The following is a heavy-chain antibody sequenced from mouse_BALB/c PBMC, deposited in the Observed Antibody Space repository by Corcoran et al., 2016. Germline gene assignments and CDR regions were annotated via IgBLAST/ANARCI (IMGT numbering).Heavy chain of an antibody. D-gene: IGHD4-1*01. CDR3: ARTGTVPYFDY. CDR1: GYTFTNYG. J-gene: IGHJ2*01. Sequence: QIQLVQSGPELKKPGETVKISCKASGYTFTNYGMNWVKQAPGKGLKWMGWINTYTGEPTYADDFKGRFAFSLETPASTAYLQINNLKNEDTATYFCARTGTVPYFDYWGQGTTLTVSS. V-gene: IGHV9-3-1*01. CDR2: INTYTGEP.